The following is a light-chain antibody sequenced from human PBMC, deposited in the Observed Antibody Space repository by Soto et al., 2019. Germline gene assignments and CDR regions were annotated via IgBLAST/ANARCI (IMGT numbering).Light chain of an antibody. Sequence: EIVLTQSPGALSLSPGERATLSSRASQSVSSSYLAWYQQKPGQAPRLLIYGASSRATGIPDRFSGSGSGTDFTLTISRLEPEDFAVYYCQQYGSSPTWTFGHGTKVEIK. CDR3: QQYGSSPTWT. V-gene: IGKV3-20*01. CDR1: QSVSSSY. J-gene: IGKJ1*01. CDR2: GAS.